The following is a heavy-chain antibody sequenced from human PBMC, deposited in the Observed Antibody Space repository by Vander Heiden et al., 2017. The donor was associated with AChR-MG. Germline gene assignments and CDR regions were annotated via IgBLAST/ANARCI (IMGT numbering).Heavy chain of an antibody. CDR2: ISSSSSYI. D-gene: IGHD3-16*01. CDR1: GFTFSGYG. CDR3: AREVNGGLASP. V-gene: IGHV3-21*01. J-gene: IGHJ5*02. Sequence: EVQLVESGGGRLKLGGSLRLSGAASGFTFSGYGMNWVRQAPGKGLEWVSSISSSSSYIYYADSVKGRFTISRDNAKNSLYLQMNSLRAEDTAVYYCAREVNGGLASPWGQGTLVTVSS.